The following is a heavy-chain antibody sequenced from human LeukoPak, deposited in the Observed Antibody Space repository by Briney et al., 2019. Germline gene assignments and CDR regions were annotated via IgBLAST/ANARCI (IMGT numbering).Heavy chain of an antibody. CDR2: IYYSGST. CDR3: ARHSDPYYDILTGYYSGLSVGD. D-gene: IGHD3-9*01. CDR1: GGSISSYY. V-gene: IGHV4-59*08. J-gene: IGHJ4*02. Sequence: SETLSLTCTVPGGSISSYYWSWIRQPPGKGLEWIGYIYYSGSTNYNHSLKSRFTISVDTSKNQFSLKLSSVTAADTAVYYCARHSDPYYDILTGYYSGLSVGDWGQGTLVTVSS.